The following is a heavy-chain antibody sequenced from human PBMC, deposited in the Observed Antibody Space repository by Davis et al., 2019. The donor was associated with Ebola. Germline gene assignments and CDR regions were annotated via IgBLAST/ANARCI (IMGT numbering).Heavy chain of an antibody. CDR3: ARTLKAYDFWSGYYPDNWFDP. Sequence: PSETLSLTCAVYGGSFSGYYWSWIRQPPGKGLEWIGEINHSGSTNYNPALKSRVTISVDTSKNQFSLKLSSVTAAETAVYYCARTLKAYDFWSGYYPDNWFDPWGQGTLVTVSS. CDR1: GGSFSGYY. V-gene: IGHV4-34*01. D-gene: IGHD3-3*01. J-gene: IGHJ5*02. CDR2: INHSGST.